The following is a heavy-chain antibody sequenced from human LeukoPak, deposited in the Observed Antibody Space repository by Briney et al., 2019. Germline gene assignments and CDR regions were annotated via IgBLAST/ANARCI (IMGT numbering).Heavy chain of an antibody. V-gene: IGHV4-4*02. Sequence: ETLSLTCAVSGGSISSSNWWTWVRQPPGKGLEWIGEIYHSGSTNYNPSLKSRVTISVDTSKNQFSLKLSSVTAADTAVYYCARALGGIAQRFGYWGQGTLVTVSS. J-gene: IGHJ4*02. CDR1: GGSISSSNW. CDR3: ARALGGIAQRFGY. D-gene: IGHD6-13*01. CDR2: IYHSGST.